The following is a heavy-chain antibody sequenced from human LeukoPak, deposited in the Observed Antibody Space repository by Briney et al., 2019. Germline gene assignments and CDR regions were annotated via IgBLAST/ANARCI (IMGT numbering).Heavy chain of an antibody. V-gene: IGHV3-21*01. Sequence: GGSLRLSCAASGFTFSSYSMNWVRQASGTGLEWVSSITSSGSYIYYADSVKGRFTISRDNAKNSLFLQMNSPRAEDTAVYYCARDPICSGGSCYLSSFYFDYWGQGTLVTVSS. CDR3: ARDPICSGGSCYLSSFYFDY. J-gene: IGHJ4*02. CDR2: ITSSGSYI. D-gene: IGHD2-15*01. CDR1: GFTFSSYS.